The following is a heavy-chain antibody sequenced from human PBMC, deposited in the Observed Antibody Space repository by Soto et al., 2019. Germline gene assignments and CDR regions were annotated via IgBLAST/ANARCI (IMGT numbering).Heavy chain of an antibody. J-gene: IGHJ4*02. Sequence: QVQLQESGPGLVKPSETLSLTCTVSGGSISSYYWSWIWQPPGKGLEWIGYIYYSGSTKYNPSLKSRVTISVDTSKNQFFLNLSSVTAADTALYYCARGGYYFDYWGQGILVTVSS. CDR1: GGSISSYY. D-gene: IGHD5-12*01. V-gene: IGHV4-59*01. CDR2: IYYSGST. CDR3: ARGGYYFDY.